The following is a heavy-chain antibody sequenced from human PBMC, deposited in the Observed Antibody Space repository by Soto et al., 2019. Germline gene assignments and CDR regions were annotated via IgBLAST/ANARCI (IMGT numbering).Heavy chain of an antibody. CDR2: IYYSGSN. CDR1: GGSIKSDDHY. Sequence: QVQLQESGPGLVKPSQTLSLTCTVSGGSIKSDDHYWSWIRQPPGKGLEWIGHIYYSGSNYYNPSLETRLSLSIDASKNQFSLRLRSVTAADTAVYICARSTGRYWGQGTLVTVSS. V-gene: IGHV4-30-4*01. D-gene: IGHD2-21*01. J-gene: IGHJ4*02. CDR3: ARSTGRY.